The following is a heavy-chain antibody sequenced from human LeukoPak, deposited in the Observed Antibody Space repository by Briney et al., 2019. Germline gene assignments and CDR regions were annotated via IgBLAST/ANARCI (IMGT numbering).Heavy chain of an antibody. D-gene: IGHD1-26*01. CDR2: IKQDESER. CDR1: GFTFSNYW. Sequence: QAGGSLRLSCAASGFTFSNYWMSWVRRAPGKGLEWVANIKQDESERYYVDSVKGRFTISRDNAKNSLYLQMNSLRAEDTALYYCARVSYYPFDSWGQGTLVTVSS. J-gene: IGHJ4*02. CDR3: ARVSYYPFDS. V-gene: IGHV3-7*01.